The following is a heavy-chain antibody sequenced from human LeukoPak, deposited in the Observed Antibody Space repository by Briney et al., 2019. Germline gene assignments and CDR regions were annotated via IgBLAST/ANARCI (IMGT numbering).Heavy chain of an antibody. CDR1: GGSISSGSYY. D-gene: IGHD3-22*01. CDR3: ARQDQKYYYDSSGYYYEGGFDY. CDR2: IYTSGST. V-gene: IGHV4-61*02. J-gene: IGHJ4*02. Sequence: SPTLSLTCTVSGGSISSGSYYWSWIRQPAGKGLEWIGRIYTSGSTNYNPSLKSRVTISVDTSKNQFFLKLSSVTAADTAVYYCARQDQKYYYDSSGYYYEGGFDYWGQGTLVTVSS.